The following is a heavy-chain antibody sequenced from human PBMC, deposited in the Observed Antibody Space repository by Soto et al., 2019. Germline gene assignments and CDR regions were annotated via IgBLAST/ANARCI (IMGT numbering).Heavy chain of an antibody. CDR1: GDSVSSNSAA. D-gene: IGHD6-25*01. CDR3: ARDGGYAFPWFDP. Sequence: SQTLSLTCAISGDSVSSNSAAWNWIRQSPSRGLEWLGRTYYRSKWYNVYAVSVKSRMTINPDTSKSQFSLQLNSVTPEDTAVYYCARDGGYAFPWFDPWGQGILVTVSS. CDR2: TYYRSKWYN. J-gene: IGHJ5*02. V-gene: IGHV6-1*01.